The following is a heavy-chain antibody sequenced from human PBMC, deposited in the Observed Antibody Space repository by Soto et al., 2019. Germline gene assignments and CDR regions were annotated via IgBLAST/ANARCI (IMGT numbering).Heavy chain of an antibody. V-gene: IGHV3-23*01. D-gene: IGHD3-3*01. J-gene: IGHJ6*03. CDR1: GFTFSSYA. CDR3: AKDFWSGYYSDYSYYYMDV. CDR2: ISGSGGST. Sequence: GGSLRLSCAASGFTFSSYAMSWVRQAPGKGLEWVSAISGSGGSTYYADSVKGRFTISRDNSKNTLYLQMNSLRAEDTAVYYCAKDFWSGYYSDYSYYYMDVWSQGTTVTVSS.